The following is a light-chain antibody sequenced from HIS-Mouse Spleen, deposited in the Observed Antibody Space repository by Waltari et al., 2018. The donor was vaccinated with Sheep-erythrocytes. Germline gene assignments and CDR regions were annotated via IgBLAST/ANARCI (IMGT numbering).Light chain of an antibody. Sequence: QSALTQPASVSGFPGQSITISCTGTSSDVGSYNLVSWYQQHPGKAPKLMIYEGSKRPSGFSNRFSGSKSGNTASLTISGLQAEDEADYYCCSYAGSYNHVFATGTKVTVL. CDR3: CSYAGSYNHV. CDR2: EGS. V-gene: IGLV2-23*01. CDR1: SSDVGSYNL. J-gene: IGLJ1*01.